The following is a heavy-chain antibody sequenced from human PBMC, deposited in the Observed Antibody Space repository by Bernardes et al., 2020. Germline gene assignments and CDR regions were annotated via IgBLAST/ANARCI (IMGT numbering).Heavy chain of an antibody. Sequence: GGSLRLSCAASGFTFSSSAMHWVRQAPGKGLEWVAVISYDGSNKYYADSVKGRFTISRDNSKNTLYLQMNSLRAEDTAVCYCARDRPNYYDTHDAFDIWGQGTMVTVSS. J-gene: IGHJ3*02. CDR2: ISYDGSNK. D-gene: IGHD3-22*01. CDR3: ARDRPNYYDTHDAFDI. CDR1: GFTFSSSA. V-gene: IGHV3-30-3*01.